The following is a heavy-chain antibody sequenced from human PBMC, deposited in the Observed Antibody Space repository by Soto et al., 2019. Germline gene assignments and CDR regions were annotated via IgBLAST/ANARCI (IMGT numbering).Heavy chain of an antibody. CDR1: GFTVSSNY. Sequence: EVQLVESGGGLVQPGGSLRLSCAASGFTVSSNYMSWVRQAPGKGLEWVSVIYSGGSTYYADSVKGRFTISRDNTKNTLYYQMNSLRAEDTAVYYCAREKMSGYSYGYYYYYGMDVWGQGTTVTVSS. D-gene: IGHD5-18*01. CDR3: AREKMSGYSYGYYYYYGMDV. J-gene: IGHJ6*02. V-gene: IGHV3-66*01. CDR2: IYSGGST.